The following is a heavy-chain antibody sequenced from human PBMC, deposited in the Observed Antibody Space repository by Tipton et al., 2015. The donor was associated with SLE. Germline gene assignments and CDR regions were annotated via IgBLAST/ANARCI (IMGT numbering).Heavy chain of an antibody. J-gene: IGHJ4*02. D-gene: IGHD5-18*01. V-gene: IGHV3-74*01. Sequence: SLRLSCTASGFTFNSYWMNWVRQVPGKGLVWVSRINSDGSGTSYADPVKGRFTISRDNTKNTLYLQMNSLRDEDTAVYYCATWGGYTYGTEYWGQGTLVTVSS. CDR3: ATWGGYTYGTEY. CDR1: GFTFNSYW. CDR2: INSDGSGT.